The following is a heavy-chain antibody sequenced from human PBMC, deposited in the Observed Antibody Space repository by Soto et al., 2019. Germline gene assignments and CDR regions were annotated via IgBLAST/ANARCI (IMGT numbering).Heavy chain of an antibody. V-gene: IGHV1-3*01. D-gene: IGHD3-22*01. J-gene: IGHJ4*02. CDR2: INAGNGDT. CDR3: ARSPLSLDSAYFW. Sequence: QVQLVQSGAEVRKPGASVMVSCKASGYTFTSYGIHWVRQAPGQRLEWMGWINAGNGDTKYSHKFQDRVTITRDTSASTAYMELSSLRSYDTAIYYCARSPLSLDSAYFWWGLGTLVTVSS. CDR1: GYTFTSYG.